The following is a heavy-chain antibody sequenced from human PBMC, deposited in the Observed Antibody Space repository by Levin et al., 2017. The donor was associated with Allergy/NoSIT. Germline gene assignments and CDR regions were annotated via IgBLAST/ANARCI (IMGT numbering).Heavy chain of an antibody. CDR2: INHEGLT. V-gene: IGHV4-34*01. Sequence: SETLSLTCAVYGGSLSGYYWNWLRQPPGKGLEWIAEINHEGLTNYNPAFKSRVTISVDTSKNQFSLKIMSVTAADTGVYYCSRHLYMDVWGKGTTVSVSS. CDR1: GGSLSGYY. J-gene: IGHJ6*03. CDR3: SRHLYMDV.